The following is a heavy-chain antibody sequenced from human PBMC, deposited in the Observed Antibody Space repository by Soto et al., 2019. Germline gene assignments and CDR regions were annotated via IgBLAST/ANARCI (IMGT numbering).Heavy chain of an antibody. V-gene: IGHV1-69*15. CDR1: GGTFSNNA. CDR2: IIPLFGTA. CDR3: ATSRIRYHSTGCYDGIYGMDV. J-gene: IGHJ6*02. Sequence: QVQLVQSGAEVKKPGSSVKVSCKASGGTFSNNAVSWVRQAPGQGLEWMGTIIPLFGTANYAQKLQGRVTITADESTSTAYMALSSLRSEDTAVHYCATSRIRYHSTGCYDGIYGMDVWGQGTTVTVSS. D-gene: IGHD3-22*01.